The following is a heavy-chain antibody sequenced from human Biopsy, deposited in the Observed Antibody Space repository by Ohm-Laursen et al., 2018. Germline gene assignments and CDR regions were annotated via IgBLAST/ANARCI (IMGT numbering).Heavy chain of an antibody. Sequence: SLRLSCSASGFTFSNYAMSWVRQAPGKGLEWVSGISGSGGGTYYAESMKGRFTISRDNSKKTVYLQMKSLRAEDTAVYYCAKEVFSAVGTSGFDPWGQGTFVTVSS. CDR2: ISGSGGGT. V-gene: IGHV3-23*01. CDR3: AKEVFSAVGTSGFDP. J-gene: IGHJ5*02. D-gene: IGHD1/OR15-1a*01. CDR1: GFTFSNYA.